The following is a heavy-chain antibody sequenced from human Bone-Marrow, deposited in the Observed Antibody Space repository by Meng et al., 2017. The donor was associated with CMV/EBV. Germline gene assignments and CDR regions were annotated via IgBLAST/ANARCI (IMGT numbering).Heavy chain of an antibody. V-gene: IGHV1-2*02. CDR3: TTVRRSYYDYYYFGMDV. Sequence: ASVKVSCKASGYTFTGYYMHWVRQAPGQGLEWMGWINPNSGGTNYAQKFQGRVTMTRDTSISTAYMELSRLRSDDTAVYYCTTVRRSYYDYYYFGMDVWGQGTSVTVSS. CDR1: GYTFTGYY. D-gene: IGHD1-26*01. J-gene: IGHJ6*02. CDR2: INPNSGGT.